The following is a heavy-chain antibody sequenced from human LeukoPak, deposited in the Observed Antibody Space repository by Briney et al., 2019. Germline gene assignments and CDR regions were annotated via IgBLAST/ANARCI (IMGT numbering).Heavy chain of an antibody. J-gene: IGHJ3*02. Sequence: ASVKVSCKASGYTFTGYYMHWVRQAPGQGLEWMGIINPSGGSTSYAQKFQGRVTMTRDTSTSTVYMELSSLKSEDTAVYYCARDLTYYYDSSGYDAFDIWGQGTMVTVSS. D-gene: IGHD3-22*01. CDR1: GYTFTGYY. CDR2: INPSGGST. V-gene: IGHV1-46*01. CDR3: ARDLTYYYDSSGYDAFDI.